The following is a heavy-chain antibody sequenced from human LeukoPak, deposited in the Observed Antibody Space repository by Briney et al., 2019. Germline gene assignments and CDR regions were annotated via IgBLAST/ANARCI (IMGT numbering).Heavy chain of an antibody. V-gene: IGHV3-33*01. CDR3: SAWNDTPLGDY. D-gene: IGHD1-1*01. Sequence: GGSLRLSCAASGFTFSSYGMHGVRQAPGKGLEWVAVIWYEGSNKYYADSVKGRFTISRDNSKNTLYLQMNSLSAEDTAVYYCSAWNDTPLGDYWGQGTLVTVSS. J-gene: IGHJ4*02. CDR2: IWYEGSNK. CDR1: GFTFSSYG.